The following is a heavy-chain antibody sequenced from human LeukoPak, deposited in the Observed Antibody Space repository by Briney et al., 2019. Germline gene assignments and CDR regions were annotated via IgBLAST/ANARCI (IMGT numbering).Heavy chain of an antibody. Sequence: ASVKVSRKASGYSFTNYGISWVRQAPGQGIEWMGWISAYNDNTNYAQSLQGRLTMTTDTSTRTAYMELSSLRSEDTAVYYCAREASNWFDPWGQGTLVTVSS. CDR2: ISAYNDNT. CDR3: AREASNWFDP. V-gene: IGHV1-18*01. J-gene: IGHJ5*02. CDR1: GYSFTNYG.